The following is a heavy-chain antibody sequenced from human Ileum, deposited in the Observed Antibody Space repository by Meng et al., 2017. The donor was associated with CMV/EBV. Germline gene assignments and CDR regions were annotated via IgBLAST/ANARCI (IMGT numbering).Heavy chain of an antibody. CDR3: ARGLASGWPDY. V-gene: IGHV4-34*01. J-gene: IGHJ4*02. D-gene: IGHD3-10*01. CDR1: CGSFTGYY. Sequence: QVPLQRAGAGLLKPAETVSLSWPVFCGSFTGYYGSWFRQSPGKGLESIGEITHSGRTSYNLSLKSRVTISVDMSKYQCSLKLTSVPAADTAIYYCARGLASGWPDYWGQGTLVTVSS. CDR2: ITHSGRT.